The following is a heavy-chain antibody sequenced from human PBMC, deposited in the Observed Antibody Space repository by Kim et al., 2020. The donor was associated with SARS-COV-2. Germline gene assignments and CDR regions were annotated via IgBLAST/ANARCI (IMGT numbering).Heavy chain of an antibody. V-gene: IGHV1-69*02. J-gene: IGHJ4*02. D-gene: IGHD5-18*01. Sequence: YAQKFQGRVTITVDKSTSTAYMELSSLRSEDTAVYYCASAVGYGPYYFDYWGQGTLVTVSS. CDR3: ASAVGYGPYYFDY.